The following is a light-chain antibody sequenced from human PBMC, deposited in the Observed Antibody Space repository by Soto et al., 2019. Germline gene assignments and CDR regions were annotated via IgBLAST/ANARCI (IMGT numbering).Light chain of an antibody. CDR2: SNN. V-gene: IGLV1-44*01. CDR1: TSNIGTHS. J-gene: IGLJ2*01. Sequence: QSVLTQPPSASGTPGQRVTISCSGSTSNIGTHSVNWYQQLPGTAPKLLRHSNNQRPSGVPDRFSGSKSGTSASLVISGLQSEDEADYYCAAWDCAAWDDSLNGVFGGGTKLTVL. CDR3: AAWDCAAWDDSLNGV.